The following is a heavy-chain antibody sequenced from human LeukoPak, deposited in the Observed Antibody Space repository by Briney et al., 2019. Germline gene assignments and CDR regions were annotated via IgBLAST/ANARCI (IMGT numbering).Heavy chain of an antibody. J-gene: IGHJ4*02. CDR2: INHSGNT. CDR1: GGSFSGYY. D-gene: IGHD3-22*01. V-gene: IGHV4-34*01. Sequence: SETLSLTCAVYGGSFSGYYWSWIRQPPGKGLEWIGEINHSGNTNNNPSLKSRVTISVDTSKNQFSLKLSSVTAADTAVYYCARRDDSSGYHKIFDYWGPGTLVTVSS. CDR3: ARRDDSSGYHKIFDY.